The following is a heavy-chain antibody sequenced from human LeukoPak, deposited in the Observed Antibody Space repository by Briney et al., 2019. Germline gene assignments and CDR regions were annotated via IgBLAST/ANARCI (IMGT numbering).Heavy chain of an antibody. CDR3: AAPYYYDSSGYSNPRDAFDI. CDR1: GYTFTGYY. CDR2: INPNSGGT. Sequence: ASVRVSCKASGYTFTGYYMHWVRQAPGQGLEWMGWINPNSGGTNYAQKFQGRVTMTRDTSISTAYMELSRLRSDDTAVYYCAAPYYYDSSGYSNPRDAFDIWGQGTMVTVSS. V-gene: IGHV1-2*02. J-gene: IGHJ3*02. D-gene: IGHD3-22*01.